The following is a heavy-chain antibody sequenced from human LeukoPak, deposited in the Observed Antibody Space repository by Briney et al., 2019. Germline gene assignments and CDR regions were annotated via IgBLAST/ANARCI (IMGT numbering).Heavy chain of an antibody. J-gene: IGHJ4*02. CDR3: ARRVFQQQRAFDY. V-gene: IGHV3-7*01. CDR1: GFTFSSYW. D-gene: IGHD6-25*01. Sequence: GGSLRLSCAASGFTFSSYWMSWVRQAPGKGLEWVANIKQDGSEKYYVDSVEGRFTISRDNAKNSLYLQMNSLRAEDTAVYYCARRVFQQQRAFDYWGQGTLVTVSS. CDR2: IKQDGSEK.